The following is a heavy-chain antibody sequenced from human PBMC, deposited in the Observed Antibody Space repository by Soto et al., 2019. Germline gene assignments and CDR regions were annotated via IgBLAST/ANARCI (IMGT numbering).Heavy chain of an antibody. Sequence: SETLSLTCTVSGGSISSYYWSWIRQPPGKGLEWIGYIYYSGSTNYNPSLKSRVTISVDTSKNQFSLKLSSVTAADTAVYYCARDDYDILTGYSPFDFWGQGILVTVSS. CDR1: GGSISSYY. CDR2: IYYSGST. V-gene: IGHV4-59*01. D-gene: IGHD3-9*01. J-gene: IGHJ4*02. CDR3: ARDDYDILTGYSPFDF.